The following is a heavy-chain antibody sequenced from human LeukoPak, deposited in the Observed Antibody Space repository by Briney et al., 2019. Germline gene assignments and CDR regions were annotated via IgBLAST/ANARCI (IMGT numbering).Heavy chain of an antibody. CDR3: ARQIFTMVRGINSFDP. Sequence: SETLSLTCTVSGGSISSFYCSWIRQPPGKGLEWIGYIYYSGSTNYNPSLKSRVTISVDTSKNQFSLKLSSVTAADTAVYYCARQIFTMVRGINSFDPWGQGTLVTVSS. D-gene: IGHD3-10*01. V-gene: IGHV4-59*08. CDR1: GGSISSFY. CDR2: IYYSGST. J-gene: IGHJ5*02.